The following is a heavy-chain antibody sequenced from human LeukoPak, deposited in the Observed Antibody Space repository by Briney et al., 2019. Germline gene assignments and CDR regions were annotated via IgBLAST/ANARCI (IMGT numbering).Heavy chain of an antibody. CDR3: ARVGEVSSYYFDY. CDR1: GGTFSSYA. CDR2: IIPIFGTA. V-gene: IGHV1-69*05. J-gene: IGHJ4*02. D-gene: IGHD3-22*01. Sequence: SVKASCKASGGTFSSYAISWVRQAPGQGLEWMGGIIPIFGTANYAQKFQGRVTITTDESTSTAYMELSSLRSEDTAVYYCARVGEVSSYYFDYWGQGTLVTVSS.